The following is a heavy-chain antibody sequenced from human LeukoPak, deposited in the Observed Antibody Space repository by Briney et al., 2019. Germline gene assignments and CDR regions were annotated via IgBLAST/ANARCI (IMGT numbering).Heavy chain of an antibody. CDR2: INHSGST. CDR3: ARRLGYCSSTSCYTSYYYYYYMDV. D-gene: IGHD2-2*02. CDR1: GGSFSGYY. Sequence: PSETLSLTCAVYGGSFSGYYWSWIRQPPGKGLEWIGGINHSGSTNYNPSLKSRVTISVDTSKNQFSLKLSSVTAADTAVYYCARRLGYCSSTSCYTSYYYYYYMDVWGKGTTVTVSS. V-gene: IGHV4-34*01. J-gene: IGHJ6*03.